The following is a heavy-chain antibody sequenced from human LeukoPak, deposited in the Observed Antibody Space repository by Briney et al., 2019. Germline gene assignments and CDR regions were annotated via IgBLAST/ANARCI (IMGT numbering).Heavy chain of an antibody. J-gene: IGHJ5*02. D-gene: IGHD6-13*01. CDR2: ISWNSGSI. Sequence: GGSLRLSCAASGFTFDDYAMHWVRQAPGKGLEWVSGISWNSGSIGYADSVKGRFTISRDNAKNSLYLQMNSLRAEDTALYYCAKDTYSSSLGRFDPWGQGTLVTVSS. V-gene: IGHV3-9*01. CDR3: AKDTYSSSLGRFDP. CDR1: GFTFDDYA.